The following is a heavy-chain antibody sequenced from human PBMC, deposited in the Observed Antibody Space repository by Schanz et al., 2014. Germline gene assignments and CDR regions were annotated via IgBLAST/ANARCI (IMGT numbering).Heavy chain of an antibody. CDR3: ARVTTGYDS. V-gene: IGHV1-2*02. D-gene: IGHD5-12*01. J-gene: IGHJ4*02. CDR1: GYTFTVYY. Sequence: QVQLVQSGAEVKKPGASVKVSCKASGYTFTVYYMHWVRQAPGQRVEWLGWINPNSGATSSAQKFQGRVTMTRDTSSSTVYMQLSSLTSDDTAIYYCARVTTGYDSWGQGTLVTVSS. CDR2: INPNSGAT.